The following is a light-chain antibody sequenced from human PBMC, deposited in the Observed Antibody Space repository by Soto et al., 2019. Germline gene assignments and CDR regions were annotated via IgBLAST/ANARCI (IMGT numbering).Light chain of an antibody. V-gene: IGLV8-61*01. Sequence: QAVVTQEPSFSVSPGTTVTLTCGLNSGSVSTSHYPSWNHQTPGQAPRTLIYNTNTRSSGVPDRFSGSILENKAALTITGAQADDESDYYCALDMVSGIWVLGGGTKVTVL. CDR1: SGSVSTSHY. CDR2: NTN. J-gene: IGLJ3*02. CDR3: ALDMVSGIWV.